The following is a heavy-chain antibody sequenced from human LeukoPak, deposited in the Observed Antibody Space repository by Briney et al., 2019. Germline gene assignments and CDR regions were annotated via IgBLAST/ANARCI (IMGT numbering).Heavy chain of an antibody. D-gene: IGHD6-6*01. J-gene: IGHJ4*02. Sequence: ASVKVSCKASGYTFTSYSINWVRQAPGQGLEWMGWISTYNGNSNYAQKLQGRVTMTTGTSMSTAYMELRSLRSDDTAMYYCAKDRWRDGSSSFDNWGQGTLVTVSS. CDR1: GYTFTSYS. CDR2: ISTYNGNS. CDR3: AKDRWRDGSSSFDN. V-gene: IGHV1-18*01.